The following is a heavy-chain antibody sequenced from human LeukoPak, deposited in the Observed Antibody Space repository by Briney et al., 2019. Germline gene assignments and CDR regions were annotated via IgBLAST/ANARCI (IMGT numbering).Heavy chain of an antibody. Sequence: PGRSLRLSCAASGFTFSGSAMHWVRQASGKGLEWVGRIRSKGNSYATAYAASVKGRFTISRDDSKNTAYLQMNSLKTEDTAVYYCTSVLPGYSSGWFDWGQGTLVTVSS. J-gene: IGHJ4*02. CDR1: GFTFSGSA. CDR2: IRSKGNSYAT. D-gene: IGHD6-19*01. V-gene: IGHV3-73*01. CDR3: TSVLPGYSSGWFD.